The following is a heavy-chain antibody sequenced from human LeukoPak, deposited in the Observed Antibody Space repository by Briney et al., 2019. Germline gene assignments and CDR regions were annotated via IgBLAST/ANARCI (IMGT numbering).Heavy chain of an antibody. J-gene: IGHJ4*02. CDR1: GFTFSSYA. CDR2: ISGSDGTT. Sequence: GGSLRLSCAASGFTFSSYAMSWVRQAPGKGLEWVSSISGSDGTTYYADSVKGRFTISRDNSQNTLSLQMDRLRGEDTAVYYCAKGGWPFDNWGQGALVSVSS. CDR3: AKGGWPFDN. V-gene: IGHV3-23*01. D-gene: IGHD6-19*01.